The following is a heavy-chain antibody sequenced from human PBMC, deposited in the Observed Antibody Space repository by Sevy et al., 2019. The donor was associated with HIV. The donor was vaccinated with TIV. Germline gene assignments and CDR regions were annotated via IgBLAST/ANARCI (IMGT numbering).Heavy chain of an antibody. Sequence: GGSLRLSCAVSGFTFSNYAMIWVRQAPGKGLEWVSAIGGSGGSSYYAESVKGRFIISRDNSKNTLSLQMNSLRGEDTAVYYCAKDRARVVGDAFDLWGQGTMVTVSS. CDR2: IGGSGGSS. CDR1: GFTFSNYA. J-gene: IGHJ3*01. CDR3: AKDRARVVGDAFDL. D-gene: IGHD1-26*01. V-gene: IGHV3-23*01.